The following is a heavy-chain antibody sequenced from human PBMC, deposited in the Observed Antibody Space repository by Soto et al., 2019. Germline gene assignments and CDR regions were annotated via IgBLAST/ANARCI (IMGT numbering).Heavy chain of an antibody. V-gene: IGHV4-39*01. J-gene: IGHJ5*02. Sequence: SETLSLTCTVSGGSISSSSYYWGWIRQPPGKGLEWIGSIYYSGSTYYNPSLKSRVTISVDTSNNQFSLKLSSVTAADTAVYYCARHPRITMIVVVIANWFDPWGQGTLVTGS. CDR1: GGSISSSSYY. CDR3: ARHPRITMIVVVIANWFDP. D-gene: IGHD3-22*01. CDR2: IYYSGST.